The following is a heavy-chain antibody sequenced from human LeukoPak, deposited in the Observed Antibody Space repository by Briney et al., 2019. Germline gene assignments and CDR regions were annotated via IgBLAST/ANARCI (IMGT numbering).Heavy chain of an antibody. Sequence: ASVKVSCKASGYTFTSYGISWVRQAPGQGLEWMGWISAYNGNTNYAQKLQGRVTMTTDTSTSTAYMELRSLRSDDTAVYYCARLAGYSSGWYSTYYFDYWGQGTLVTVSS. CDR2: ISAYNGNT. CDR3: ARLAGYSSGWYSTYYFDY. D-gene: IGHD6-19*01. J-gene: IGHJ4*02. V-gene: IGHV1-18*01. CDR1: GYTFTSYG.